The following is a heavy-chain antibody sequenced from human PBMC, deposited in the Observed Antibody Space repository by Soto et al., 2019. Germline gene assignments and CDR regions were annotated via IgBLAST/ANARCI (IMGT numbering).Heavy chain of an antibody. CDR1: GGSISSYY. J-gene: IGHJ4*02. D-gene: IGHD2-15*01. CDR3: ARGLPHGSSGALFDY. CDR2: INYSGST. V-gene: IGHV4-59*12. Sequence: SETLSLTCTVSGGSISSYYWSWIRQPPGKGLEWIGEINYSGSTNYNPSLKSRVTISVDTSKNQFSLKLSSVTAADTAVYYCARGLPHGSSGALFDYWGQGAMVTVSS.